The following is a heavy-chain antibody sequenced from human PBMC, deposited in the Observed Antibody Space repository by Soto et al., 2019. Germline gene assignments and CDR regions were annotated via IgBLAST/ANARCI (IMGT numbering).Heavy chain of an antibody. V-gene: IGHV4-59*01. J-gene: IGHJ4*02. Sequence: SETLSLTCTVSGGSISSYYWSWIRQTPGKGLEWIGYIYYSGSTNYNPSLKSRVTITVDTSKNQFSLKLSSVTAADTAVYYCARDWGGQNYCHFDYWGQGTLVTVSS. CDR2: IYYSGST. CDR1: GGSISSYY. CDR3: ARDWGGQNYCHFDY. D-gene: IGHD1-7*01.